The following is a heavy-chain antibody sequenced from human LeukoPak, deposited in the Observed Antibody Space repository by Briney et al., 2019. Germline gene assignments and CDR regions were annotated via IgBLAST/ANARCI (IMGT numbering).Heavy chain of an antibody. D-gene: IGHD1-7*01. Sequence: GGSLRLSCATSGLTFRTTWMHWVRQAPGKGLMWVSRMNGEGTTIDYADSVKGRFTVPRDYAKNTLFLQMNNLRTEDTALYFCATARNFRFEYWGQGSLVIVSA. J-gene: IGHJ4*02. CDR3: ATARNFRFEY. V-gene: IGHV3-74*01. CDR2: MNGEGTTI. CDR1: GLTFRTTW.